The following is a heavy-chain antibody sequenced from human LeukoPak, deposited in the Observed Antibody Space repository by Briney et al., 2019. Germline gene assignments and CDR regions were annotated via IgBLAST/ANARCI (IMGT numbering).Heavy chain of an antibody. CDR1: GIIVSSNY. J-gene: IGHJ6*02. CDR2: TWYDGSNK. Sequence: PGGFLRFSCAASGIIVSSNYMSRVRQASGKGLEWVAATWYDGSNKYYADSVKGRFTISRDNSKNTLYLQMNSLRAEDTAVYFCARGGHCSTTSCSNYDGMDVWGQGTTLTVSS. V-gene: IGHV3-33*08. D-gene: IGHD2-2*01. CDR3: ARGGHCSTTSCSNYDGMDV.